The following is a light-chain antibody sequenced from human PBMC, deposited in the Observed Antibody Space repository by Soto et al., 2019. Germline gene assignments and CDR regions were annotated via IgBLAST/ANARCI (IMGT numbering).Light chain of an antibody. CDR3: TSYTSIYTYV. CDR1: SSDVGGYKY. CDR2: DVS. V-gene: IGLV2-14*01. Sequence: QSALTQPASVSGSPGQSITISCTGTSSDVGGYKYVSWYQQHPGKAPKLMIYDVSNRPSGVSNRFSGSKSGNTASLTISGLQAEDEADYHCTSYTSIYTYVFGTGTKVTVL. J-gene: IGLJ1*01.